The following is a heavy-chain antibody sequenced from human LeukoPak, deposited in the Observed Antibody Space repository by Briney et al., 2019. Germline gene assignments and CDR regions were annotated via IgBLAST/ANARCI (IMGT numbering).Heavy chain of an antibody. Sequence: PSETLSLTCNVSGGSISSNYWNWIRQPPGKGLEWIGDVSYSGSTNYNPSLKSRVTISVDTSKNQFSLRLRSVTAADTAVYYCARARTYHYGPGSYWLEHWGQGTLVTVSS. CDR1: GGSISSNY. D-gene: IGHD3-10*01. J-gene: IGHJ4*02. CDR2: VSYSGST. V-gene: IGHV4-59*01. CDR3: ARARTYHYGPGSYWLEH.